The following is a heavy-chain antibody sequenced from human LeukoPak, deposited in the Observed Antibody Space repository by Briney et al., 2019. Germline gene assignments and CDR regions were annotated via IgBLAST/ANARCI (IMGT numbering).Heavy chain of an antibody. CDR3: ARHLYYDSSGLDY. Sequence: ASVKVSCKASGYTFTGYYMHLVRQAPGQGLEWMGWINPNSGGTNYAQKFQGRVTMTRDTSISTAYMELSRLRSDDTAVYYCARHLYYDSSGLDYWGQGTLVTVSS. D-gene: IGHD3-22*01. CDR2: INPNSGGT. V-gene: IGHV1-2*02. CDR1: GYTFTGYY. J-gene: IGHJ4*02.